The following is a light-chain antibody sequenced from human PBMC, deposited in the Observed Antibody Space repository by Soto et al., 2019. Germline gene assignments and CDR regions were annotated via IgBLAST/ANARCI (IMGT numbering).Light chain of an antibody. CDR3: QQRHMWPIT. J-gene: IGKJ5*01. CDR1: QSVSSY. V-gene: IGKV3-11*01. Sequence: EFLLTQSPATLSLSPGEMSTLXXRASQSVSSYLAWYQQKPGQAPRXIIYDASNRATGIPARFSGTGAGTDFTLTINNLEPEDSAVYYCQQRHMWPITFGQGTRLEIK. CDR2: DAS.